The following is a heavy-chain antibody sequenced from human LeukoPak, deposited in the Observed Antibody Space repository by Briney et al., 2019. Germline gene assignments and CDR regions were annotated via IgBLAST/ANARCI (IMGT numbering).Heavy chain of an antibody. D-gene: IGHD2-2*01. V-gene: IGHV1-46*01. Sequence: ASVKVSCKASGYTFTSYYMHWVRQAPGQGLEWMGIINPSGGSTSYAQKFQGRVTMTRDASTSTVYMELSSLRSEDTAVYYCAREQNQLLFDYWGQGTLVTVSS. CDR2: INPSGGST. CDR1: GYTFTSYY. J-gene: IGHJ4*02. CDR3: AREQNQLLFDY.